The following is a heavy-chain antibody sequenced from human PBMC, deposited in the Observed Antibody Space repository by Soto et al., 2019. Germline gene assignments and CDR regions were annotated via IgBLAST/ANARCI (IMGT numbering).Heavy chain of an antibody. D-gene: IGHD4-17*01. V-gene: IGHV4-30-2*01. Sequence: QLQLQESGSGLVQPSQTLSLTCVVSGGSINSGYYTWSWIRQPPGKGLEWIGNIYQSRSAFYNPSLQSRVTTSVDRSKTHFPLKLSSVTAADTAVYYCARSHDYGAFDIRGQGTMVTVSS. J-gene: IGHJ3*02. CDR2: IYQSRSA. CDR3: ARSHDYGAFDI. CDR1: GGSINSGYYT.